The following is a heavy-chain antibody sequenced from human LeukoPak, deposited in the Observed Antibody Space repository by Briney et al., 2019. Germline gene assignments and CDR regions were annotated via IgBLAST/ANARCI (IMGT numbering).Heavy chain of an antibody. CDR1: VGTFSNYA. Sequence: SVNVSCKASVGTFSNYALSWVRQAPGQGLEWMGRIIPILGIANYAQKFQGSVTITADKSTSTAYTELSSLRSEDTAVYYCAKDGSGSYYNGDYFDYWGQGTLVTVSS. CDR3: AKDGSGSYYNGDYFDY. D-gene: IGHD3-10*01. CDR2: IIPILGIA. V-gene: IGHV1-69*04. J-gene: IGHJ4*02.